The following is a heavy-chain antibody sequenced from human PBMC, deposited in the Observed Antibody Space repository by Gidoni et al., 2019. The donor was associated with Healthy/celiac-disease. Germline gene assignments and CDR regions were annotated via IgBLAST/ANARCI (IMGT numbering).Heavy chain of an antibody. J-gene: IGHJ6*02. Sequence: SYGMHWVRQAPGKGLAWVAVIWYDGSNKYYADSVKGRFTISRDNSKNTLYLQMNSLRAEDTAVYYCARDSLMVRGRDYYYGMDVWGQGTTVTVSS. CDR3: ARDSLMVRGRDYYYGMDV. CDR2: IWYDGSNK. CDR1: SYG. V-gene: IGHV3-33*01. D-gene: IGHD3-10*01.